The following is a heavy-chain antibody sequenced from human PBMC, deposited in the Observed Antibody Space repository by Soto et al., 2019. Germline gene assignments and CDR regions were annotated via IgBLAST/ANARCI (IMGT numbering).Heavy chain of an antibody. D-gene: IGHD4-4*01. CDR2: INPSGGST. CDR3: ARYDYNGYYFDY. V-gene: IGHV1-46*01. Sequence: ASVKVSCXASGYTFSTYYMHWVRQAPGQGYEWMGIINPSGGSTTYAQKFQGRVTMTRDTSTTTVYMELSSLKSEDTAVYYCARYDYNGYYFDYWGQGTLVTVS. J-gene: IGHJ4*02. CDR1: GYTFSTYY.